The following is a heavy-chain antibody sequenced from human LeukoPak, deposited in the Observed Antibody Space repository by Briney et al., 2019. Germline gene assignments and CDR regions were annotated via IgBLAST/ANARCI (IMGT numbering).Heavy chain of an antibody. D-gene: IGHD2-2*01. Sequence: GRSLRLSCAASGFTFSSYAMHWVRQAPGKGLEWVAVISYDGSNKYYADSVKGRFTISRDNSKNTLYLQMNSLRAEDTAVYYCAKGSRVEPVAYCDYWGQGTLVTVSS. CDR3: AKGSRVEPVAYCDY. CDR2: ISYDGSNK. CDR1: GFTFSSYA. J-gene: IGHJ4*02. V-gene: IGHV3-30-3*01.